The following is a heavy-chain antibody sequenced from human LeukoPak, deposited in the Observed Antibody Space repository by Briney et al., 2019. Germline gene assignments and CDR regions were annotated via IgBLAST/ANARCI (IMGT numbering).Heavy chain of an antibody. CDR3: AREGDNCSGGSCYWLDY. CDR2: INPSGGST. Sequence: ASVKVTCKASGYTFTGYYMHWVRQAPGQGLEWMGIINPSGGSTSYAQKFQGRVTMTRDTSTSTVYMELSSLRSEDTAVYYCAREGDNCSGGSCYWLDYWGQGTLVTVSS. CDR1: GYTFTGYY. V-gene: IGHV1-46*01. D-gene: IGHD2-15*01. J-gene: IGHJ4*02.